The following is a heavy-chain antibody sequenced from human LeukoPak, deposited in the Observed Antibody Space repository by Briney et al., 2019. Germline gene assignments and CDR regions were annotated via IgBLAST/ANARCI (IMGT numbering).Heavy chain of an antibody. D-gene: IGHD3-16*02. CDR2: ISSSSSYI. CDR1: GFTFSSYS. V-gene: IGHV3-21*01. J-gene: IGHJ6*02. CDR3: ARDTALGYYYGMDV. Sequence: GGSLRLSCAASGFTFSSYSMNWVRQAPGKGLEWVSSISSSSSYIYYADSVKGRFTISRDNAKNSLHLQMNSLRAEDTAVYYRARDTALGYYYGMDVWGQGTTVTVSS.